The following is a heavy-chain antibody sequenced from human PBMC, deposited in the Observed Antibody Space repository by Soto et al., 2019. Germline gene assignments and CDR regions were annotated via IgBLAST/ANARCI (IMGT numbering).Heavy chain of an antibody. CDR3: ARHEWRITIFGVVPPPYFDY. Sequence: SETLSLTCAVYGGSFSGYYWSWIRQPPGKGQEWNGEIYYSGSTYYNPSLKSRVTISVDTSKNQFSLKLSSVTAADTAVYYCARHEWRITIFGVVPPPYFDYWGQGTLVTVSS. V-gene: IGHV4-34*01. CDR2: IYYSGST. D-gene: IGHD3-3*01. J-gene: IGHJ4*02. CDR1: GGSFSGYY.